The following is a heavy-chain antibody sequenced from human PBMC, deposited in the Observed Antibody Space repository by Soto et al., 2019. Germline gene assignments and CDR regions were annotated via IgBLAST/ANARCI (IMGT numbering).Heavy chain of an antibody. CDR1: GFTFSSSA. CDR3: AKCSVGTVRTSGWCNWFDP. CDR2: IRGGGGDT. J-gene: IGHJ5*02. D-gene: IGHD6-19*01. V-gene: IGHV3-23*01. Sequence: EVRLLESGGGLAQPGGSRRLSCAASGFTFSSSAMNWVRQAPGKGLEGVSAIRGGGGDTFYADSVRGRFTVSRAISRTTLSLQMNSLRAEATAIYYCAKCSVGTVRTSGWCNWFDPWGQGTLVTVSS.